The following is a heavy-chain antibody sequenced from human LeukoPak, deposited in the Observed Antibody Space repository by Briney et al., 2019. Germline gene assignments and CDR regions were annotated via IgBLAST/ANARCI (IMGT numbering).Heavy chain of an antibody. J-gene: IGHJ5*02. D-gene: IGHD1-7*01. V-gene: IGHV1-8*01. CDR1: GDTFTSYD. CDR3: ARSRYNWNYRGKVNWFDP. Sequence: VSVKVSCKASGDTFTSYDINWVRQATGQGLECMGWMNPNSGNTGYAQKFQGRVTMTRNTSISTAYMELSSLRSEDTAVCYCARSRYNWNYRGKVNWFDPWGQGTLVTVSS. CDR2: MNPNSGNT.